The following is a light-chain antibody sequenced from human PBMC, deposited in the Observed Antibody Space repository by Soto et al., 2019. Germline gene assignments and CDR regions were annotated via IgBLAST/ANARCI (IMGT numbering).Light chain of an antibody. CDR1: QGVSTY. V-gene: IGKV3-11*01. CDR2: DVS. Sequence: EIVFTQSPATLSLSPGERATLSCRASQGVSTYLAWYQQKPGQAPRLLIHDVSDRATGIPARFSGSGSGTDFTLTISSLEPEDFAVYYCQQRSGWPLTFGGGTKVDIK. J-gene: IGKJ4*01. CDR3: QQRSGWPLT.